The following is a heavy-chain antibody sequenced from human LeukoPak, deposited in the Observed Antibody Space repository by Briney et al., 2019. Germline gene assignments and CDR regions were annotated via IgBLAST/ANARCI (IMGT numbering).Heavy chain of an antibody. J-gene: IGHJ6*02. Sequence: PSETLSLTCTVSGGSISSYYWSWIRQPPGKRLEWIGYIYYSGSTNYNPSLKSRVTISVDTSKNQFSLKLSSVTAADTAVYYCARDGGQSSGWYYYYYGMDVWGQGTTVTVSS. CDR1: GGSISSYY. D-gene: IGHD6-19*01. V-gene: IGHV4-59*01. CDR3: ARDGGQSSGWYYYYYGMDV. CDR2: IYYSGST.